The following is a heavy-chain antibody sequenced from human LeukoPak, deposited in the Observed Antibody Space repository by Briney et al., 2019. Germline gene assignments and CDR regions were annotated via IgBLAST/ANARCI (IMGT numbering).Heavy chain of an antibody. J-gene: IGHJ4*02. CDR2: IYYSGPT. CDR3: ARHRYDSSGLYLCYFDY. CDR1: GGSISSTNYY. Sequence: SETLSLTCTVSGGSISSTNYYWGLIRQPPGKGLEWIGGIYYSGPTHYNPSLKSRVTLSVDTSKNQFSLKLSSVTAADTAVYHCARHRYDSSGLYLCYFDYWGQGSLVTVSS. V-gene: IGHV4-39*01. D-gene: IGHD3-22*01.